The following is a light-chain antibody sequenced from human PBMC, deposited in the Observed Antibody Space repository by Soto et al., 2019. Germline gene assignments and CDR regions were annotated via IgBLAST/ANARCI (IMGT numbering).Light chain of an antibody. Sequence: DIHVTQSPSSLSASVEDRVIITCRASQSISNHLNWYQQKPGKAPKLLIFAASSLQSGVPSRFSGSGSGSDFTLTISSLQPEDFATYYCQQSYSTPWTFGQGTMVDIK. CDR1: QSISNH. CDR3: QQSYSTPWT. CDR2: AAS. V-gene: IGKV1-39*01. J-gene: IGKJ1*01.